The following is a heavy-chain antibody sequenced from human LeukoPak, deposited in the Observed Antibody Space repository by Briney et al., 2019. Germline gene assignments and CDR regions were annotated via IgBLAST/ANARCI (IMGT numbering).Heavy chain of an antibody. V-gene: IGHV3-30*02. Sequence: GGSLRLSCAATRFTWSSCGMHVARRDPAIRRGGAAFIRYDESNGYYAGSVKGRFTISRDNSRKTLNLQMNSLRTEDTAVYYCAKDSAGSSSGWYNIGAFDIWGQGTMVTVSS. CDR2: IRYDESNG. D-gene: IGHD6-19*01. J-gene: IGHJ3*02. CDR1: RFTWSSCG. CDR3: AKDSAGSSSGWYNIGAFDI.